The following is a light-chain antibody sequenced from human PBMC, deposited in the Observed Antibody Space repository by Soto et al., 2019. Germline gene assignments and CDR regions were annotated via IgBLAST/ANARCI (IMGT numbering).Light chain of an antibody. CDR1: QSVSSSY. CDR3: QQYITSPPSHT. CDR2: GAS. J-gene: IGKJ2*01. Sequence: EIVLTRSPGTLSLSPGERATLSCRASQSVSSSYLAWYQQKPGQPPGLLIYGASSRATAIPDRFSGSGSGTDFTLTISRLEPEDFAVYFWQQYITSPPSHTFGQGTKLEIK. V-gene: IGKV3-20*01.